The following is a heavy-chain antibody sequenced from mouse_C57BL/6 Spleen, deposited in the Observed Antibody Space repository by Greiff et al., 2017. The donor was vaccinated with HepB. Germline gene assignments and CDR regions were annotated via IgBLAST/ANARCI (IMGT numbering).Heavy chain of an antibody. D-gene: IGHD1-1*01. CDR2: INPNNGGT. CDR1: GYTFTDYY. V-gene: IGHV1-26*01. CDR3: ARGTTVALYYFDY. J-gene: IGHJ2*01. Sequence: EVQLQQSGPELVKPGASVKISCKASGYTFTDYYMNWVKQSHVKSLEWIGDINPNNGGTSYNQKFKGKATLTVDKSSSTAYMELRSLTSEDSAVYYCARGTTVALYYFDYWGQGTTLTVSS.